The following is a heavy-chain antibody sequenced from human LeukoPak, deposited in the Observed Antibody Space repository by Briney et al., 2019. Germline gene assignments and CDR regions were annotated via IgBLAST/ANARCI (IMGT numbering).Heavy chain of an antibody. CDR1: GYTFTGYN. D-gene: IGHD2-21*02. CDR3: ARVEYCGGDCNFDY. Sequence: ASVKVSCKASGYTFTGYNMHWVRQAPGQGLEWMGRINPNSGGTNYAQKFQGRVTMTRDTSISTAYMELSRLRSDDTAAYYCARVEYCGGDCNFDYWGQGTLVTVSS. V-gene: IGHV1-2*06. J-gene: IGHJ4*02. CDR2: INPNSGGT.